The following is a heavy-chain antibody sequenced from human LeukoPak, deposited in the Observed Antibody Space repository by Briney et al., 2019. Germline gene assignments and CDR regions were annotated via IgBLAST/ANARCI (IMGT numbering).Heavy chain of an antibody. CDR3: ARELSPVVKYSFDS. CDR2: IWYDGSNK. J-gene: IGHJ4*02. V-gene: IGHV3-33*01. Sequence: GGSLRLSCAASGFTFSSYGMHWVRQAPGKGLEWVALIWYDGSNKYYADSVKGGFTISRDNSKNTVYLQMNSLRAEDTAVYSCARELSPVVKYSFDSWGQGTQVTVSS. D-gene: IGHD2-15*01. CDR1: GFTFSSYG.